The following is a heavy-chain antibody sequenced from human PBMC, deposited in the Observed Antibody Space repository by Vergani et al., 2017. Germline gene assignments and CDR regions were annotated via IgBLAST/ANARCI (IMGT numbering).Heavy chain of an antibody. CDR3: AKEPGYSSGWEIYYYYYMDV. J-gene: IGHJ6*03. Sequence: QVQLVESGGGVVQPGRSLRLSCAASGFTFSSYGMHWVRQAPGKGLEWVAVISYDGSNKYYADSVKGRFTISRDNSKNTLYLQMNSLRAEDTAVYYCAKEPGYSSGWEIYYYYYMDVWGKATTVTVSS. CDR2: ISYDGSNK. D-gene: IGHD6-19*01. CDR1: GFTFSSYG. V-gene: IGHV3-30*18.